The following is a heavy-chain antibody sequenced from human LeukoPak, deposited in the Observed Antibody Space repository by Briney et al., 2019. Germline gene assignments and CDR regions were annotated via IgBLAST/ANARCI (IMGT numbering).Heavy chain of an antibody. CDR2: IYSGGST. Sequence: TGGSLRLSCAVSGFTVTGNYMTWVRQAPGKGLEWVSVIYSGGSTYYADSVKGRFTISRDNSKNTVYLQMKTLRAEDTAVYYCARDRRYCSGSTCYSGIDFWGQGTLVSVSS. D-gene: IGHD2-15*01. CDR1: GFTVTGNY. J-gene: IGHJ4*02. V-gene: IGHV3-53*01. CDR3: ARDRRYCSGSTCYSGIDF.